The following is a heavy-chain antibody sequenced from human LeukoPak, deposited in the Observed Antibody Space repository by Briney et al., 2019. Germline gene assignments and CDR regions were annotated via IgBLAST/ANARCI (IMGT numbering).Heavy chain of an antibody. CDR3: ASTIAAAGTWDY. D-gene: IGHD6-13*01. V-gene: IGHV1-69*13. CDR2: IIPIFGTA. CDR1: GGTFSSYA. Sequence: SVEVSCKASGGTFSSYAISWVRQAPGQGLEWMGGIIPIFGTANYAQKFQGRVTITADESTSTAYMELSSLRSEDTAVYYCASTIAAAGTWDYWGQGTLVTVSS. J-gene: IGHJ4*02.